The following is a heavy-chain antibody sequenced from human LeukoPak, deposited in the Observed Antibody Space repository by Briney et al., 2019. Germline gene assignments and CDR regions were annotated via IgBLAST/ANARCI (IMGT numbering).Heavy chain of an antibody. CDR1: GYTFTSYG. V-gene: IGHV1-18*01. CDR3: ARALRGTYCSSTSCYESEFDY. D-gene: IGHD2-2*01. J-gene: IGHJ4*02. Sequence: ASVKVFCKASGYTFTSYGISWVRQAPGQGLEWMGWISAYNGNTNYAQKPQGRVTMTTDTSTSTAYMELRSLRSDDTAVYYCARALRGTYCSSTSCYESEFDYWGQGTLVTVSS. CDR2: ISAYNGNT.